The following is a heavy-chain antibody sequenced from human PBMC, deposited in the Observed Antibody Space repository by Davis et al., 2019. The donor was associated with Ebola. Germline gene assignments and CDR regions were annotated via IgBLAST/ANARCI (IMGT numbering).Heavy chain of an antibody. CDR1: GFTFGDYA. CDR2: ISSNGETT. D-gene: IGHD1-26*01. CDR3: AKDTSNIWFDI. V-gene: IGHV3-64D*08. J-gene: IGHJ3*02. Sequence: GESLKISCAASGFTFGDYAMHWVRQAPGKGLESVSRISSNGETTYYADSVKGRFTISRDNSKNTLYLQMNGLRVEDTAIYYCAKDTSNIWFDIWGQGTVVTVSS.